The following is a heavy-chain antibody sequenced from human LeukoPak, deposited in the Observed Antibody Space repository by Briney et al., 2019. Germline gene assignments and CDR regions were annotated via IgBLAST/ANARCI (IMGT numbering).Heavy chain of an antibody. D-gene: IGHD6-13*01. CDR3: ARDNVFFGSSWYFDY. Sequence: QAGGSLRLSCAASGFTFSSYAMHWVRQAPGKGLEWVAVISYDGSNKYYADSVKGRFTISRDNSKNTLYLQMNSLRAEDTAVYYCARDNVFFGSSWYFDYWGQGTLVTVSS. V-gene: IGHV3-30-3*01. CDR1: GFTFSSYA. J-gene: IGHJ4*02. CDR2: ISYDGSNK.